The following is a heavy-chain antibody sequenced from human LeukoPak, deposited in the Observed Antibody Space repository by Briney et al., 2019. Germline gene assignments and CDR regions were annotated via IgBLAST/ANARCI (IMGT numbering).Heavy chain of an antibody. Sequence: ASVKVSCKASRGTFSSYAIIWVRQAPGQGLEWMGGIIPIFGTANYAQKFQGRGTISADESTSTVYMELSSLRSEDTAVYYCARDVTMVRGARYRPYKWFDPWGQGTLVTVSS. D-gene: IGHD3-10*01. J-gene: IGHJ5*02. CDR1: RGTFSSYA. V-gene: IGHV1-69*13. CDR3: ARDVTMVRGARYRPYKWFDP. CDR2: IIPIFGTA.